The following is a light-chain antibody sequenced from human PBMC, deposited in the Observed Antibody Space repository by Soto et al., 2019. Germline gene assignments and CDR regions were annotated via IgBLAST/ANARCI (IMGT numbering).Light chain of an antibody. J-gene: IGKJ4*01. CDR2: GAS. CDR3: HQYGISPLT. Sequence: EIVLTQSPGTLSLSPGERATLSCRASQSISSTYLTWYQQKPGQAPRLLIYGASSRATGIPDRFSGSGSGTDFTLTISRLEPEDFAVYYCHQYGISPLTFGGGTKVEIK. CDR1: QSISSTY. V-gene: IGKV3-20*01.